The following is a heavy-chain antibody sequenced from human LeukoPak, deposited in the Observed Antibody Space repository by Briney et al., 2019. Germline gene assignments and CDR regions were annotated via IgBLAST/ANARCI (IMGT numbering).Heavy chain of an antibody. V-gene: IGHV4-4*07. J-gene: IGHJ4*02. CDR2: IYASGST. Sequence: SETLSLTCTVSSGSISGSYYWSWIRQPAGKGLEWIGRIYASGSTNYDPSLKSRVTISIDKSNNQFSLMVTSVTAADTVVYYCARGKQNAVDYWGQGILVTVSS. CDR1: SGSISGSYY. D-gene: IGHD1-1*01. CDR3: ARGKQNAVDY.